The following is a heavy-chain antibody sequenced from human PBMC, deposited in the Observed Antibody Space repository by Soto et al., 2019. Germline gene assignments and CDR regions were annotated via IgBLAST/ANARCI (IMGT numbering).Heavy chain of an antibody. CDR2: IQSGGPT. Sequence: GGSLRLSCAASGFTVSSKYMSWVRQAPGKGLEWVSLIQSGGPTYYADSVKGRFTISRDTSENTLHLQMDSLRAEDTAVYYCARDDVLCDGGRCYGVPLDVCGKGTTVTLSS. J-gene: IGHJ6*04. D-gene: IGHD2-15*01. V-gene: IGHV3-66*01. CDR3: ARDDVLCDGGRCYGVPLDV. CDR1: GFTVSSKY.